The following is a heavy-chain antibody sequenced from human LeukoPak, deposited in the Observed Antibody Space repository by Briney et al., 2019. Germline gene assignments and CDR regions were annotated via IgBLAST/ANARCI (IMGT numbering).Heavy chain of an antibody. CDR1: GFTFSKAW. V-gene: IGHV3-15*01. D-gene: IGHD6-13*01. J-gene: IGHJ4*02. Sequence: GGSLRLSCAASGFTFSKAWMSWVRQAPGKGLEWVGRIKSKTDGGTTDYAAPVKGRFTISRDDSKNTLYLQMNSLKTEDTAVYYCTTARIAAAGTLDYWGQGTLVTVSS. CDR2: IKSKTDGGTT. CDR3: TTARIAAAGTLDY.